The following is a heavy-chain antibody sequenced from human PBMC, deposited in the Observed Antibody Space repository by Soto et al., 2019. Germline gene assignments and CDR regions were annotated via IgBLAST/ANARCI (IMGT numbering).Heavy chain of an antibody. CDR2: VSYDGGNS. CDR1: GFTFSSYG. Sequence: QVQLVESGGGMVQPGRSLRLSCAASGFTFSSYGMHWVRQAPGKGLEWVAVVSYDGGNSYCADSVQGRFSVSRDNSNNTLYLHMNGLRAEDTALYYCAKDGSSSGYYFDYWGQGTLVTVSS. D-gene: IGHD3-22*01. J-gene: IGHJ4*02. CDR3: AKDGSSSGYYFDY. V-gene: IGHV3-30*18.